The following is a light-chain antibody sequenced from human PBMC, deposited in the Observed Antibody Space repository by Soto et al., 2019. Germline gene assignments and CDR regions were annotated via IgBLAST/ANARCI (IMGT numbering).Light chain of an antibody. CDR2: ENN. Sequence: QSVLTQPHSVSGAPGQRVTISCTGSNSNIGAGFDVHWYQQLPGTAPRLLIYENNVRPSGVPDRFSGSKSGTSASLAITGLQAEDEADYYCATWDDSLRGWVFGGGTKLTVL. J-gene: IGLJ3*02. V-gene: IGLV1-40*01. CDR3: ATWDDSLRGWV. CDR1: NSNIGAGFD.